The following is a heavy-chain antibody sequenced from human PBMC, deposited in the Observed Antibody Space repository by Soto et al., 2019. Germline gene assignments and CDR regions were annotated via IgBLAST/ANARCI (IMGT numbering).Heavy chain of an antibody. J-gene: IGHJ4*02. CDR2: IYYSGNT. D-gene: IGHD6-19*01. Sequence: SETLSLTCTVSGDSISSGDYYWSWIRQPPGKGLEWIGCIYYSGNTYYNPSLKRRFTISVDTSKNQFSPQLSSVTVADTAVYYCARSGSGWLDYWGQGTLVTVSS. V-gene: IGHV4-30-4*02. CDR1: GDSISSGDYY. CDR3: ARSGSGWLDY.